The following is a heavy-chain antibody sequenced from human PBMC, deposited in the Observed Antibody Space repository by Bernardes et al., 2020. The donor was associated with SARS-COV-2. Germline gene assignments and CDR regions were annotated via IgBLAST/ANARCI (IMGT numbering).Heavy chain of an antibody. D-gene: IGHD2-15*01. Sequence: GGSLRLSCEGSGFIFPNFGMSWVRQAPGRGLEWVSSVSGTGGSTFYADSVKGRFTISRDNSKNKVFLQMNNLRADDTAVYFCVKDEAYFCSGAPNCYRIGLDVWGQGTMVTVS. J-gene: IGHJ6*02. CDR1: GFIFPNFG. CDR3: VKDEAYFCSGAPNCYRIGLDV. CDR2: VSGTGGST. V-gene: IGHV3-23*01.